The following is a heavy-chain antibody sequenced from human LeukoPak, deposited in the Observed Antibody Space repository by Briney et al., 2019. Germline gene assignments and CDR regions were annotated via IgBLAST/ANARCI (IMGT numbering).Heavy chain of an antibody. CDR2: ISGSGSNT. CDR1: GFTFSNYW. CDR3: AKAIVGVSGLGY. J-gene: IGHJ4*02. V-gene: IGHV3-23*01. D-gene: IGHD1-26*01. Sequence: TGGSLRLSCAASGFTFSNYWMSRVRQALEKGLEWVSAISGSGSNTYYADSVKGRFTISRDTSKNTLYLQVNSLRAEDTALYYCAKAIVGVSGLGYWGQGTLVTVSS.